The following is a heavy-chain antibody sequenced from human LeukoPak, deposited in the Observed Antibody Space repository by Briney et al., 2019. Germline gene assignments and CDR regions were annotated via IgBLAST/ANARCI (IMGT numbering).Heavy chain of an antibody. CDR1: GFTFSSYA. J-gene: IGHJ4*02. CDR2: ISYDGSNK. V-gene: IGHV3-30-3*02. CDR3: AKQHAATGGYFDY. Sequence: GGSLRLSCAASGFTFSSYAMHWVRQAPGKGLEWVAVISYDGSNKYYADSVKGRFTISRDNSKYTLYLQMSSLRAEDTAVYYCAKQHAATGGYFDYWGQGTLVTVSS. D-gene: IGHD3-10*01.